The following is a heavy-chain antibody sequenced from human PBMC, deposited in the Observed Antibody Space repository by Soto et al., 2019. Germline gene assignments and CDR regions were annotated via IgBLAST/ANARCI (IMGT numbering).Heavy chain of an antibody. J-gene: IGHJ4*02. Sequence: SETLSLTSTVSGGTISSNSYFWGWIRQPPGKGLEWIGSIYYSGSTYYNPSLKSRVTISVDTSKNQFSLKLSSVTAADTAVYYCVVQLWLDYFDYWGQGTLVTVSS. D-gene: IGHD5-18*01. CDR1: GGTISSNSYF. CDR3: VVQLWLDYFDY. V-gene: IGHV4-39*01. CDR2: IYYSGST.